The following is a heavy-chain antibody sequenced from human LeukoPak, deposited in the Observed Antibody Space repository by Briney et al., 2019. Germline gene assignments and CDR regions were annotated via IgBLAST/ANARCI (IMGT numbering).Heavy chain of an antibody. CDR2: IYYSGST. CDR1: GGSISSSSYY. Sequence: PSETLSLTCTVSGGSISSSSYYWGWIRQPPGQGLKWIGSIYYSGSTYYNPSLKSRVTILVDTSKNQFSLKLSSVTAADTAVYYCARGVGYYGSGSYYKSSDYYYYMDVWGKGTTVTISS. CDR3: ARGVGYYGSGSYYKSSDYYYYMDV. V-gene: IGHV4-39*07. J-gene: IGHJ6*03. D-gene: IGHD3-10*01.